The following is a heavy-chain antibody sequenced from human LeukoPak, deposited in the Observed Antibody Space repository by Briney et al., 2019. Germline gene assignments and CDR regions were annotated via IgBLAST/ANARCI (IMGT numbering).Heavy chain of an antibody. V-gene: IGHV3-23*01. Sequence: GGSLRLSCTVSGFAFSGYAMSWVRQAPGKGPEWVSSIGARGDVTYYADSVKGRFTISRDNTKNSLYLQMNSLRAEDSAVYYCARDIVVVPAAMGPLTYYGMDVWGQGTTVTVSS. J-gene: IGHJ6*02. CDR3: ARDIVVVPAAMGPLTYYGMDV. CDR1: GFAFSGYA. D-gene: IGHD2-2*01. CDR2: IGARGDVT.